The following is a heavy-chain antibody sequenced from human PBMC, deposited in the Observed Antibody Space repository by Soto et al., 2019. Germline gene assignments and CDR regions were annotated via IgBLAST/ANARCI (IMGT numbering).Heavy chain of an antibody. CDR3: SRDRHDILTGYSFDY. Sequence: QVQLVQSGAEVKKPGSSVKVSCKASGGTFSSYAISWVRQAPGQGLEWMGGIIPIFGTANYAQKFQGRVTITADESTCTAYMELSSLRSEDTAIYYCSRDRHDILTGYSFDYWGQGTLVTVSS. CDR1: GGTFSSYA. J-gene: IGHJ4*02. D-gene: IGHD3-9*01. V-gene: IGHV1-69*01. CDR2: IIPIFGTA.